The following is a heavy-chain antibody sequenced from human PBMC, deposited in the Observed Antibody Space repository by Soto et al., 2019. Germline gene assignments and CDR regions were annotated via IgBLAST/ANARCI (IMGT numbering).Heavy chain of an antibody. CDR3: AKVETGMVLDAFDI. D-gene: IGHD5-18*01. Sequence: PGGSLRLSCAASGFTFSSYAMSWVRQAPGKGLEWVSAISGSGGSTYYADSVKGRFTISRDNSKNTLYLQMKSLRAEDTAEDYFAKVETGMVLDAFDIWGQGTMVTVSS. J-gene: IGHJ3*02. CDR1: GFTFSSYA. CDR2: ISGSGGST. V-gene: IGHV3-23*01.